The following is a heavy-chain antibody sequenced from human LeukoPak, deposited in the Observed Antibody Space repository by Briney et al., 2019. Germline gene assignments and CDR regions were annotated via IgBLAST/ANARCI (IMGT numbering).Heavy chain of an antibody. CDR1: GFTFSSYS. Sequence: PGGSLRLSCAASGFTFSSYSMNWVRQAPGKGLEGVSSISSSSSYIHYADSVKGRFTISRDNAKNSLYLQMNSLRAEDTAVYYCARGSLREITMVRGVIQYYYYMDVWGKGTTVTVSS. CDR3: ARGSLREITMVRGVIQYYYYMDV. D-gene: IGHD3-10*01. CDR2: ISSSSSYI. V-gene: IGHV3-21*01. J-gene: IGHJ6*03.